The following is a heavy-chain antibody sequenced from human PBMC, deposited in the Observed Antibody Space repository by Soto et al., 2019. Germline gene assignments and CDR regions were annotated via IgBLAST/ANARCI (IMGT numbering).Heavy chain of an antibody. J-gene: IGHJ5*02. CDR1: GGSISSGDYY. CDR3: ATRITVFGLLIPPFDP. CDR2: IYYSGST. D-gene: IGHD3-3*01. V-gene: IGHV4-30-4*02. Sequence: SETLSLTCTVSGGSISSGDYYWSWIRQPPGKGLEWIGYIYYSGSTYYNPSLKSRVTMSVDTSKNQFSLRLSSVTAADTAIYYCATRITVFGLLIPPFDPWGQGTQVTVSS.